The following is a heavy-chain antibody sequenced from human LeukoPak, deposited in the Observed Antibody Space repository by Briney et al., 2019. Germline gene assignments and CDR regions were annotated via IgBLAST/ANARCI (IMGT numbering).Heavy chain of an antibody. CDR3: AELGITMIGGV. Sequence: RAGGSLRLSCSSSGFSFRKYAMHWVRQAPGKGLEWVSYISSSGSTIYYADSVKGRFTISRDNAKNSLYLQMNSLRAEDTAVYYCAELGITMIGGVWGKGTTVTISS. CDR1: GFSFRKYA. D-gene: IGHD3-10*02. J-gene: IGHJ6*04. V-gene: IGHV3-48*03. CDR2: ISSSGSTI.